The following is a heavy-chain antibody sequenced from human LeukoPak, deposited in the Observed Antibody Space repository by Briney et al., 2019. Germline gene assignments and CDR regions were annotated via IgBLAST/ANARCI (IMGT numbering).Heavy chain of an antibody. CDR1: GFTFSSYS. CDR2: IISSSSYI. CDR3: GREALIVLLVYSTALDY. J-gene: IGHJ4*02. V-gene: IGHV3-21*01. D-gene: IGHD2-8*01. Sequence: GGSLRLSCAASGFTFSSYSMNWVRQAPGKGLEWVSSIISSSSYIYYADSVKGRFTISRDNAKNSLYLQMNRLRAEDTDVYDGGREALIVLLVYSTALDYWGQGTLVTVSA.